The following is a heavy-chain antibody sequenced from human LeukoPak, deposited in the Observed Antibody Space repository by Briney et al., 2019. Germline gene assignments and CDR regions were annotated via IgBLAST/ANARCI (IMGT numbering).Heavy chain of an antibody. D-gene: IGHD6-13*01. CDR3: ARDLGSSWRANWFDP. J-gene: IGHJ5*02. CDR2: INPNSGGT. Sequence: ASVKVSCKASGYTFTGYYMHWVRQAPGQGLEWMGWINPNSGGTNYAQKFQGRVTMTRDTSISTAYMELSRLRSDDTAVYYCARDLGSSWRANWFDPWGQGTLVTVSS. V-gene: IGHV1-2*02. CDR1: GYTFTGYY.